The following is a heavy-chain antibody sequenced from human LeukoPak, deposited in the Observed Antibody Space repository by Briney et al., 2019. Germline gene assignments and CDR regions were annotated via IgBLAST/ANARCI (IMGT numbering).Heavy chain of an antibody. D-gene: IGHD3-22*01. V-gene: IGHV4-31*03. Sequence: SETLSLTCTVSGGSIRSGAYLWSWIRQRPGKGLEWIGYIHYSGSAYYNPSLKSRIAVSVDTTKNQFSLKLSSVTAADTAVYYCARERDSNYYDSRGYSDAFDIWGQGTMVTVSS. CDR2: IHYSGSA. CDR1: GGSIRSGAYL. J-gene: IGHJ3*02. CDR3: ARERDSNYYDSRGYSDAFDI.